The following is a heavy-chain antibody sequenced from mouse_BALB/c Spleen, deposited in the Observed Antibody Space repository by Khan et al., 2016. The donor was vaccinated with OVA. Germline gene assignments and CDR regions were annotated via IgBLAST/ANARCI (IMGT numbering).Heavy chain of an antibody. CDR1: GYSITSGYG. D-gene: IGHD1-2*01. CDR2: ISYRGSP. J-gene: IGHJ2*01. V-gene: IGHV3-2*02. Sequence: VQLKEAGPGLVKPSQSLSLTCTVTGYSITSGYGWNWIRQFQGNKLEWMGYISYRGSPNSNPSLKSRISITRDTAKNQFFLQLNSVTTEDTATYYCARTARIKYGGQDTPLTVSP. CDR3: ARTARIKY.